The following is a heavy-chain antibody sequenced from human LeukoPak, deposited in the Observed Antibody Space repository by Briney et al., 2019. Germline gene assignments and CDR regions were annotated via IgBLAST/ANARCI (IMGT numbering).Heavy chain of an antibody. D-gene: IGHD5-18*01. J-gene: IGHJ6*02. Sequence: PSETLSLTCTVSGGSISSYYWSWIRQPPGKGLEWIGYIYYSGSTNYNPSLKSRVTISVDTSKNQFSLKLSSVTAADTAVYYCARFRNTAMDYYYYGMDVWGQGTTITVSS. CDR1: GGSISSYY. CDR2: IYYSGST. V-gene: IGHV4-59*01. CDR3: ARFRNTAMDYYYYGMDV.